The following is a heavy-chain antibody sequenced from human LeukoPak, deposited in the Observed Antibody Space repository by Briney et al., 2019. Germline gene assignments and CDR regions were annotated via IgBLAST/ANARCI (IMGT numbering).Heavy chain of an antibody. CDR2: VIPILGIA. CDR1: GGTFSSYA. D-gene: IGHD3-3*01. CDR3: ATLQSYDFWSGYAYYYYGMDV. V-gene: IGHV1-69*04. Sequence: SVKVSCKASGGTFSSYAISWVRQAPGQGLEWMGRVIPILGIANYAQKFQGRVTMTRNTSISTAYMELSSLRSEDTAVYYCATLQSYDFWSGYAYYYYGMDVWGQGTTVTVSS. J-gene: IGHJ6*02.